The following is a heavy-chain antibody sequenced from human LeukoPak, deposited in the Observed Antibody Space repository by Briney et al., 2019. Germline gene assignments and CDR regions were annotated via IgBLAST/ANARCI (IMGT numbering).Heavy chain of an antibody. D-gene: IGHD3-22*01. V-gene: IGHV3-49*03. CDR3: TRSALYYYDSSGYHGWFDP. J-gene: IGHJ5*02. Sequence: GGSLRLSCTASGFTFGDYAMSWFRRAPGKGLEGVGFIRSKAYGGTTEYAASVKGRFTISRDDSKSIAYLQMNSLKTEDTAVYYCTRSALYYYDSSGYHGWFDPWGQGTLVTVSS. CDR2: IRSKAYGGTT. CDR1: GFTFGDYA.